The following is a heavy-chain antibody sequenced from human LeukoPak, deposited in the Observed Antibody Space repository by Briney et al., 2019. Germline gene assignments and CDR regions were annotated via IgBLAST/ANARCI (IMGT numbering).Heavy chain of an antibody. J-gene: IGHJ5*02. Sequence: SETLSLTCTVSGGSIGSYYWSWIRQPPGKGLEWIGYIYYGGSTNYNPSLKSRVTISVDTSKNQFSLKLSSVTAADTAVYYCARGSLTTLNWFDPWGQGTLVTVSS. V-gene: IGHV4-59*01. CDR2: IYYGGST. CDR1: GGSIGSYY. D-gene: IGHD4-11*01. CDR3: ARGSLTTLNWFDP.